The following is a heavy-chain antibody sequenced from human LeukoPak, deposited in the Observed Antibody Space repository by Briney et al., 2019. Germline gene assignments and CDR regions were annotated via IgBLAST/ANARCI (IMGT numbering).Heavy chain of an antibody. D-gene: IGHD2-15*01. CDR2: INPNRGGT. Sequence: ASVKVSFKASGYTFTGHYMHWVRQAPGQGLEWMGRINPNRGGTNYAQKFQGRVTMTRDTSISAAYMEPSRLRADGRTVCYWSLSAARHLGFFSGGSCPFDYWGQGTLVTVSS. CDR3: SLSAARHLGFFSGGSCPFDY. CDR1: GYTFTGHY. J-gene: IGHJ4*02. V-gene: IGHV1-2*06.